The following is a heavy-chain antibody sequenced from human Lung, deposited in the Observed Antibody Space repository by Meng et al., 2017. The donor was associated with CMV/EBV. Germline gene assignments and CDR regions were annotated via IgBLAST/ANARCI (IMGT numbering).Heavy chain of an antibody. V-gene: IGHV1-3*01. D-gene: IGHD2-2*01. CDR1: GYTFTHYP. CDR3: ARDHGAAVPGAMRINWFDP. CDR2: INAGNGNT. J-gene: IGHJ5*02. Sequence: QGQLVQAGAEVKRPGAPVKVSCKASGYTFTHYPIHWVRQAPGQRLEWMGWINAGNGNTRYSQKFQGRVTITRDTSATTAYMELGSLRSEDTAVYYCARDHGAAVPGAMRINWFDPWGQGTLVTVSS.